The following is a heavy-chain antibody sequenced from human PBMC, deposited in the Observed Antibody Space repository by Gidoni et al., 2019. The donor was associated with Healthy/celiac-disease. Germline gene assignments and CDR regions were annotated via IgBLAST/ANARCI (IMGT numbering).Heavy chain of an antibody. Sequence: QVQLQESGPGLVKPARTLSLTCTGSGGSISRGEYYGSWIRQPPGKGLEWIGYISSSGSTYYHPSLMSRVTISVDTSKNQFSLKLSSVTAADTAVYYCARGTYCGGDCYSGANWFDSWGQGILVTVSS. D-gene: IGHD2-21*02. V-gene: IGHV4-30-4*01. CDR2: ISSSGST. CDR3: ARGTYCGGDCYSGANWFDS. J-gene: IGHJ5*01. CDR1: GGSISRGEYY.